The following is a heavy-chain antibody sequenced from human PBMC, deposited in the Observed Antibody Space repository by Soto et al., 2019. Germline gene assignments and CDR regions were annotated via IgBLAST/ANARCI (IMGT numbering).Heavy chain of an antibody. CDR1: GYTFTGYY. CDR2: INPNSGGT. J-gene: IGHJ4*02. V-gene: IGHV1-2*02. D-gene: IGHD6-6*01. Sequence: GASVKVSCKASGYTFTGYYMHWVRQSAGQGLEWMGWINPNSGGTNYAQKFQGRVTMTRDTSISTAYMELSRLRSDDTAAYYCARGLVSEQLVQSYWGQGTLVTVSS. CDR3: ARGLVSEQLVQSY.